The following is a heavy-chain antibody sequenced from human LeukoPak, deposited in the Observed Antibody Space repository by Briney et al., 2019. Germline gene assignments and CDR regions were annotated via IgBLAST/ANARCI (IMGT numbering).Heavy chain of an antibody. CDR3: ARYSGSYLSPFNY. D-gene: IGHD1-26*01. Sequence: SETLSLTCTVSGGSIRSYYWSWIRQPPGKGLEWIGYIYYRGSTNYNPSLKSRVTMSVDTSKNQFSLKLTSVTAADTAVYYCARYSGSYLSPFNYWGQGTLVTVSS. J-gene: IGHJ4*02. CDR2: IYYRGST. CDR1: GGSIRSYY. V-gene: IGHV4-59*08.